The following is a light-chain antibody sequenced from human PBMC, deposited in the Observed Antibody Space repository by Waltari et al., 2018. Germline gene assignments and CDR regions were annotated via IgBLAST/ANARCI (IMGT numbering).Light chain of an antibody. J-gene: IGLJ2*01. CDR2: EVS. CDR3: SSYAGSNNLV. Sequence: SALTQPPSASGSPGQSVTISRTGTSSDVGGYNYVSWYQQHPGKAPKLMIYEVSKRPSGVPDRFSGSKSGNTASLTVSGLQAEDEADYYCSSYAGSNNLVFGGGTKLTVL. CDR1: SSDVGGYNY. V-gene: IGLV2-8*01.